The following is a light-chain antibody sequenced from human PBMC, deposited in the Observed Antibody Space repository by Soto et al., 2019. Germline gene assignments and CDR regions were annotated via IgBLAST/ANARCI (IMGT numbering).Light chain of an antibody. CDR2: AAS. Sequence: AIRMTQSPSSFSASTGDRVTITCRASQGISTYLAWYQQKPGKAPKLLIYAASTLQSGVPSKFSGSVSGTDFTLTIRGLQSEDFATYYCQQYYSYPYTFGQGTKLEIK. CDR1: QGISTY. CDR3: QQYYSYPYT. V-gene: IGKV1-8*01. J-gene: IGKJ2*01.